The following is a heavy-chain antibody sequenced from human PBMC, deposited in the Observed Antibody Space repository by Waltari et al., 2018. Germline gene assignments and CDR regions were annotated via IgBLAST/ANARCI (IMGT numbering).Heavy chain of an antibody. CDR1: GGSISSGSYY. CDR3: ARPYDVYAYWYFDL. D-gene: IGHD4-17*01. J-gene: IGHJ2*01. V-gene: IGHV4-61*09. Sequence: QVQLQESGPGLVKPSQTLSLTCTVSGGSISSGSYYWSWIRQPAGKGLEWIGYISTSGSTNYNPSLKSRVTISIDTSKNQFSLKLSSVTAADTAVCYCARPYDVYAYWYFDLWGRGTLVTVSS. CDR2: ISTSGST.